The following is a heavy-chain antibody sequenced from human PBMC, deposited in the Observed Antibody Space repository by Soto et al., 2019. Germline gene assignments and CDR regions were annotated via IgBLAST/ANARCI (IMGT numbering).Heavy chain of an antibody. J-gene: IGHJ6*03. CDR2: IYYSGST. CDR1: GGSISSSSYY. Sequence: HLQLQEPGPGLVEPSETLSLTCTVSGGSISSSSYYWGWLRHPPGKGVEWIGSIYYSGSTYYNPSLKRRVTISVDTSKNQFSLKLSSVTAADSAVYYCAHYMDVWGKGTTVTVSS. CDR3: AHYMDV. V-gene: IGHV4-39*01.